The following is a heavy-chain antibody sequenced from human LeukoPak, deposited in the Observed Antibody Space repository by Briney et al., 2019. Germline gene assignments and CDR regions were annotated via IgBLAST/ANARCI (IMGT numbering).Heavy chain of an antibody. J-gene: IGHJ3*02. CDR1: GGTFSGYA. V-gene: IGHV1-69*04. CDR2: IIPILGIA. CDR3: ASRWELDPRDAFDI. D-gene: IGHD1-26*01. Sequence: SVEVSCKASGGTFSGYAISWVRQAPGQGLEWMGRIIPILGIANYAQKFQGRVMITADKSTSTAYMELSSLRSEDTAVYYCASRWELDPRDAFDIWGQGTMVTVSS.